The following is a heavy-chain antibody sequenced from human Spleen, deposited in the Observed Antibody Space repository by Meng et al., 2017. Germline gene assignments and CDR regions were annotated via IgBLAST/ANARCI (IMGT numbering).Heavy chain of an antibody. CDR3: AKSKTTSYFDY. CDR1: GFTFSSYW. V-gene: IGHV3-74*01. D-gene: IGHD4-17*01. CDR2: INTDGSTT. Sequence: EVQLVESGGGLVQPGGSLRLSCAASGFTFSSYWIHWVRQVPGKGLMWVSIINTDGSTTRYADSVKGRFTISRDNAKNTLYLQMNSLRAEDTAVYYCAKSKTTSYFDYWGQGTLVTVSS. J-gene: IGHJ4*02.